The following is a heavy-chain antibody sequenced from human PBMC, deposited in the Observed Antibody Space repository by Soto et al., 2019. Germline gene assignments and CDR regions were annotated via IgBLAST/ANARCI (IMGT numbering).Heavy chain of an antibody. CDR1: GFTFTSYW. V-gene: IGHV5-51*01. CDR2: IYPGDSDT. CDR3: AKHEGYCSSTTCSNFDY. Sequence: PGESLKISCKASGFTFTSYWIAWVRQVPGKGLEWMGIIYPGDSDTSYSPSFQGQVTISADKSINTAYLQWSSLKASDTAMYYCAKHEGYCSSTTCSNFDYWGQGTLVTVSS. D-gene: IGHD2-2*01. J-gene: IGHJ4*02.